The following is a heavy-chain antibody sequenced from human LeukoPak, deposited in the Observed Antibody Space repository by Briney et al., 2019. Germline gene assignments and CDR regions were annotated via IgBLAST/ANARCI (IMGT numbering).Heavy chain of an antibody. CDR1: GGSLSGSY. Sequence: PSETLSLTCAVYGGSLSGSYWSWIRQPPGKGLEWIGEINHRGSTNYNPSLKSRVTISVDTSKNQFSLKLSSVTAADTAVYYCARGVSMRPHNYNYYYYYMDVWGKGTTVTVSS. J-gene: IGHJ6*03. D-gene: IGHD3-10*01. CDR2: INHRGST. CDR3: ARGVSMRPHNYNYYYYYMDV. V-gene: IGHV4-34*01.